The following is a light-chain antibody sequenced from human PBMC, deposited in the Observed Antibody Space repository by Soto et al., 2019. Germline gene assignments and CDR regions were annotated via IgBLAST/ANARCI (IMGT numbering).Light chain of an antibody. Sequence: QSALTQPGSVSGSPGQAITISSTGTSSDVGGYNYVSWYQQHPGKAPKLMIYDVTNRPSGVSNRFSGSKSGNTASLTISGLQAEDEADYYCSSYTSSSTPLVFGGGTKLTVL. CDR2: DVT. CDR3: SSYTSSSTPLV. V-gene: IGLV2-14*01. J-gene: IGLJ3*02. CDR1: SSDVGGYNY.